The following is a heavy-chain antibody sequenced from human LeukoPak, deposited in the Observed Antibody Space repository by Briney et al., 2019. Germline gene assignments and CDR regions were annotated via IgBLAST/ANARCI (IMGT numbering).Heavy chain of an antibody. CDR2: TYYRSKWYN. CDR1: GDSVSSNSAA. Sequence: SQTLSLTCALSGDSVSSNSAAWNWIRQSPSRGLEWLGRTYYRSKWYNDYAVSVKSRITINPDTSKNQFSLQLNSVTPEDTAVYYCARALLRSSSRAFDIWGQGTMVTVSS. J-gene: IGHJ3*02. D-gene: IGHD6-13*01. CDR3: ARALLRSSSRAFDI. V-gene: IGHV6-1*01.